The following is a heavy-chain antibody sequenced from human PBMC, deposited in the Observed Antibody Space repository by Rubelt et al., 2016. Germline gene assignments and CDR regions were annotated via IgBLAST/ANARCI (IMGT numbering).Heavy chain of an antibody. CDR2: IKDDGSET. V-gene: IGHV3-7*03. J-gene: IGHJ4*02. Sequence: VQLVESGGGVVQPGRSLRLSCAASGFTFTNYWMAWVRQAPGKGLEWVANIKDDGSETYYVDSVKGRFTVSKDNAKNSLHLQMNSLRTEDTAVYYCARHGRRCFDLWGQGTLVTVSS. CDR1: GFTFTNYW. CDR3: ARHGRRCFDL.